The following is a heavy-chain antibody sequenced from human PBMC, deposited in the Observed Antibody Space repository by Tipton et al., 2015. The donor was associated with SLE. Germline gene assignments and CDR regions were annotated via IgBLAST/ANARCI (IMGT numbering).Heavy chain of an antibody. J-gene: IGHJ4*02. D-gene: IGHD1-26*01. CDR1: GYSISSGYY. V-gene: IGHV4-38-2*01. Sequence: TLSLTCAVSGYSISSGYYWGWIRQPPGKGLEWIGSIYHSGSTYYNPSLKSRVTMSVDTSKNQFSLKLSSVTAADTAVYYCASVEWELASFDYWGQGTLVTVSS. CDR2: IYHSGST. CDR3: ASVEWELASFDY.